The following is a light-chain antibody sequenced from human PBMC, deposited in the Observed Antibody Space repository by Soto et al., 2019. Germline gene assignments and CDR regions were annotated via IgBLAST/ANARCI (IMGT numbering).Light chain of an antibody. CDR1: QIVDTL. CDR3: QQYQYWPPRT. V-gene: IGKV3-15*01. J-gene: IGKJ1*01. Sequence: VMTQSPGTLSVSPGERATRSCRASQIVDTLLAWYQQRPGQAPRLLISDASTRATGVSARFSGSGSGTEFTLTISSLQSEDSALYYCQQYQYWPPRTFGQGIKVEI. CDR2: DAS.